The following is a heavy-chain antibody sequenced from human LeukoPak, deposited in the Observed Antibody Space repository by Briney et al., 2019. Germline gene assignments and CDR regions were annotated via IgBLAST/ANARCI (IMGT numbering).Heavy chain of an antibody. V-gene: IGHV1-18*01. D-gene: IGHD6-13*01. Sequence: ASVKVSCKASGYTFTSYGISWVRQAPGQGLEWMGWISAYNGNTNYAQKLQGRVTMTTDTSTSTAYMELRSLRSEDTAVYYCARDIAAAVSNWFDPWGQGTLVTVSS. CDR1: GYTFTSYG. J-gene: IGHJ5*02. CDR2: ISAYNGNT. CDR3: ARDIAAAVSNWFDP.